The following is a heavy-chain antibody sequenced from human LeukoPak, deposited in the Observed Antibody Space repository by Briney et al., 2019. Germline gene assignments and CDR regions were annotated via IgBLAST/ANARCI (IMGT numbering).Heavy chain of an antibody. D-gene: IGHD6-6*01. V-gene: IGHV4-34*01. CDR1: GGSFSGYY. CDR3: ARRARVAARRGAFDI. Sequence: SETLSLTCAVYGGSFSGYYWSWIRQPPGKGLEWIGEINHSGSTNYNPSLKSRVTISVDTSKNQFSLKLSSVTAADTAVYYCARRARVAARRGAFDIWGQGTMVTVSS. CDR2: INHSGST. J-gene: IGHJ3*02.